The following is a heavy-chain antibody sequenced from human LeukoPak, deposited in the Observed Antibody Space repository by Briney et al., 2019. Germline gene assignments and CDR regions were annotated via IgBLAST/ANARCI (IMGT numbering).Heavy chain of an antibody. D-gene: IGHD5-24*01. Sequence: PGRSLRLSCATSGFTFSNYGMHWVRQAPGKGLEWVAVISYDGSNKYYADSVKGRFTISRDNSKNTLYLQMNSLRVEDTAVYYCAKRHGYNPGRSPLDYWGQGTLVTVSS. CDR1: GFTFSNYG. CDR3: AKRHGYNPGRSPLDY. V-gene: IGHV3-30*18. CDR2: ISYDGSNK. J-gene: IGHJ4*02.